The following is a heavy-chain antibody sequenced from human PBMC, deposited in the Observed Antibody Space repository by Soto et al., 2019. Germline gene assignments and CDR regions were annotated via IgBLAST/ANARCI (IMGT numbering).Heavy chain of an antibody. J-gene: IGHJ6*03. V-gene: IGHV4-59*08. D-gene: IGHD6-6*01. CDR1: GGSISSYY. CDR3: ALRSSYDYYYYYMDV. Sequence: SETLSLTCTVSGGSISSYYWSWIRQPPGKGLEWIGYIYYSGSTNYNPSLKSRVTISVDTSKNQFSLKLSSVTAADTAVYYCALRSSYDYYYYYMDVWGKGTTVTVSS. CDR2: IYYSGST.